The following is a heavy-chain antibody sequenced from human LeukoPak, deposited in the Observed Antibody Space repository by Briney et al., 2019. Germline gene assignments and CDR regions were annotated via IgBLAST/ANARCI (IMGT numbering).Heavy chain of an antibody. CDR3: AKHYDISGYYPY. Sequence: GGSLRLSCAASGFTFNNYAMSWVRQAPGKGLEWVSAISGGGGSTHYADSVKGRFTISRDNSKNTLFLQMSSLRADDTAIYYCAKHYDISGYYPYWGQGTLVTVSS. V-gene: IGHV3-23*01. CDR2: ISGGGGST. D-gene: IGHD3-22*01. CDR1: GFTFNNYA. J-gene: IGHJ4*02.